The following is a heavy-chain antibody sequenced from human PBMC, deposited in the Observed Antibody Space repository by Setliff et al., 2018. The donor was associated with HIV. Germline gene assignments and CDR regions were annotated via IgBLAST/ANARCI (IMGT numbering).Heavy chain of an antibody. CDR2: IIPIFYTA. J-gene: IGHJ4*02. CDR3: VNEKITGTTYYDY. V-gene: IGHV1-69*06. D-gene: IGHD1-7*01. Sequence: ASVKVSCKASGGTFSTYTINWVRQAPGQGLEWMGGIIPIFYTATYAQKFQGRVTITVDKSTSTAYMELSSLRSEDTAVYYCVNEKITGTTYYDYWGQGTLVTVSS. CDR1: GGTFSTYT.